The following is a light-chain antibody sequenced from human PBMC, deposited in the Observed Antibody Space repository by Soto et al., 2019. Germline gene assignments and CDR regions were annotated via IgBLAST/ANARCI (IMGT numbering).Light chain of an antibody. CDR2: GVS. CDR3: QQYDRSPFT. V-gene: IGKV3-20*01. J-gene: IGKJ2*01. CDR1: QSLRNSY. Sequence: EIVLTQSPGTLSLSPGERATLSCRASQSLRNSYLAWYRQRPGQAPRLLIYGVSARATGIPDRFSGSGSGTDFTLAIHRLEPEDFAVYYCQQYDRSPFTFGQGSKLEIK.